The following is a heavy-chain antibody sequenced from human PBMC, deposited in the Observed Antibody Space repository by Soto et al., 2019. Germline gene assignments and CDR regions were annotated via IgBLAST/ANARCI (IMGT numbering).Heavy chain of an antibody. CDR2: INPSGGST. CDR3: ARSLTGGGGKDY. V-gene: IGHV1-46*01. D-gene: IGHD3-16*01. CDR1: GYTFTIYY. Sequence: QVQLVQSGAEVKKPGASVKVSCKASGYTFTIYYMHWVRQAPGQGLEWMGIINPSGGSTSYAQRVQGRVTITRETSTSTVYMDLSSLISDDTAVYYWARSLTGGGGKDYWGQGTLFTVSS. J-gene: IGHJ4*02.